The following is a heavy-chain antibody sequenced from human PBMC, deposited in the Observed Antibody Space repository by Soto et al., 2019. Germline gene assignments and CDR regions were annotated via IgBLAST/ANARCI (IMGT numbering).Heavy chain of an antibody. V-gene: IGHV1-2*04. CDR1: GYTFTGYY. J-gene: IGHJ4*02. CDR2: INPNSGGT. CDR3: ARVTSEPSSSYQAVSLRTVIPVVDY. D-gene: IGHD2-15*01. Sequence: ASVKVSCKASGYTFTGYYMHWVRQAPGQGLEWMGWINPNSGGTNYAQKFQGWVTMTRDTSISTAYMELSRLRSDDTAVYYCARVTSEPSSSYQAVSLRTVIPVVDYWGQGTLVTVPQ.